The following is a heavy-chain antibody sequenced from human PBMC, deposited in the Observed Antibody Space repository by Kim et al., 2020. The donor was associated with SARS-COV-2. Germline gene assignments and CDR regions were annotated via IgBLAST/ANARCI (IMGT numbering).Heavy chain of an antibody. CDR2: ST. J-gene: IGHJ4*02. CDR3: ARGTSSSWNY. D-gene: IGHD6-13*01. Sequence: STNYNPSLKSRVTISVDTSKNQFSLKLSSVTAADTAVYYCARGTSSSWNYWGQGTLVTVSS. V-gene: IGHV4-34*01.